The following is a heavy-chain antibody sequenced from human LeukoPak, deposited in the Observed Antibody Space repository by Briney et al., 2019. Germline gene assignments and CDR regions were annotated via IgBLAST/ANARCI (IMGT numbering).Heavy chain of an antibody. D-gene: IGHD1/OR15-1a*01. CDR2: IYYSGST. J-gene: IGHJ6*02. CDR3: ARHSVEHKYYYYYGMDV. V-gene: IGHV4-59*08. Sequence: GSLRLSCAASGFTFSTYGMSWIRQPPGKGLEWIGYIYYSGSTNYNPSLKSRVTISVDTSKNQFSLKLSSVTATDTAVYYCARHSVEHKYYYYYGMDVWGQGTTVTVSS. CDR1: GFTFSTYG.